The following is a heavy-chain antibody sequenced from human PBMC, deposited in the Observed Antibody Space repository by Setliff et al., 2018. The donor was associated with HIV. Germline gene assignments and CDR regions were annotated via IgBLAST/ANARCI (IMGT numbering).Heavy chain of an antibody. CDR3: ARDLAESAFIMIRGAGWFDP. CDR1: GSTFTTYG. V-gene: IGHV1-18*01. J-gene: IGHJ5*02. CDR2: ISTYNGNT. Sequence: GASVKVSCKASGSTFTTYGITWVRQAPGQGLEWMGWISTYNGNTNYAQKFQGRVTMTTVTSTSTAYMELSSLRSDDTAVYFCARDLAESAFIMIRGAGWFDPWGQGTLVTVSS. D-gene: IGHD3-10*01.